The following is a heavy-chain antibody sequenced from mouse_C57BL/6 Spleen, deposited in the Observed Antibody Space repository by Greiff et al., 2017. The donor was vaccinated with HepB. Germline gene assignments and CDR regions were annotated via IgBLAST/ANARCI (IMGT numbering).Heavy chain of an antibody. Sequence: EVQLVESGPGLVKPSQSLSLTCSVTGYSITSGYYWNWIRQFPGNKLEWMGYISYDGSNNYNPSLKNRISITRDTSKNQFFLKLNSVTTEDTATYYCARAGYPYWYFDVWGTGTTVTVSS. CDR3: ARAGYPYWYFDV. J-gene: IGHJ1*03. CDR2: ISYDGSN. V-gene: IGHV3-6*01. D-gene: IGHD2-2*01. CDR1: GYSITSGYY.